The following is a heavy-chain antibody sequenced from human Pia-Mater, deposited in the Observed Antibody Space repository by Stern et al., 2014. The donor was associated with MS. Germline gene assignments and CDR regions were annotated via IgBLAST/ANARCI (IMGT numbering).Heavy chain of an antibody. D-gene: IGHD4-11*01. CDR2: IGPASGAT. J-gene: IGHJ4*02. CDR3: ARQYSSYPDY. V-gene: IGHV1-2*06. Sequence: VQLEGSGAEVRKPGASGKVSCKASGYTFTGHYVHWGRQAPGQGLEWMGRIGPASGATNFAQKFQGRVTLTRDTSISTAYMELSSLTSDDTAVYYCARQYSSYPDYWGQGTLVTVSS. CDR1: GYTFTGHY.